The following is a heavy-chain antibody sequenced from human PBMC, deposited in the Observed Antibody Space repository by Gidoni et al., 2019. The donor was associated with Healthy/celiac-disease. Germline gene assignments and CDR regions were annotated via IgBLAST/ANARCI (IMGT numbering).Heavy chain of an antibody. V-gene: IGHV3-21*01. CDR2: ISSISSYI. CDR3: AREGMDDFWSGYYTHYYYYGMDV. J-gene: IGHJ6*02. Sequence: EVQLVESGGGLVKPGGSLRISCAAAGFTFSSYSMNWVSQAPGKGLEWFSSISSISSYIYYAYSVKGLFTIARDNAKNSLYLQMNSLRAEDTAVYYCAREGMDDFWSGYYTHYYYYGMDVWGQGTTVTVSS. CDR1: GFTFSSYS. D-gene: IGHD3-3*01.